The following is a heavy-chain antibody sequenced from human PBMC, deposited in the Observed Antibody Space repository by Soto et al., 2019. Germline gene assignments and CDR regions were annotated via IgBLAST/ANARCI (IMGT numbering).Heavy chain of an antibody. V-gene: IGHV4-39*01. CDR2: IYYSGST. CDR1: GGSISSSSYY. Sequence: KTSETLSLTCTVSGGSISSSSYYWGWIRQPPGKGLEWIGSIYYSGSTYYNPSLKSRVTISVDTSENQFSLKLSSVTAADTAVYYCARHQDYYDSSGYYSYYYYGMDVWGQGTTVTVSS. J-gene: IGHJ6*02. D-gene: IGHD3-22*01. CDR3: ARHQDYYDSSGYYSYYYYGMDV.